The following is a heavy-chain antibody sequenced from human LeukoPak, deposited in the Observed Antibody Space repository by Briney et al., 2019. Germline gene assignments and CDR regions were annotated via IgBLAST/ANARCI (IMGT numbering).Heavy chain of an antibody. CDR3: ARGHLYDYSSTSYYFDY. Sequence: GESLKISCKGPGYSFASYWIGWVRQMPGQGLEWRGVVYPGDSDTRYSPSFQGQVTISADKPISTAYLQWSSLKASDTAMYYCARGHLYDYSSTSYYFDYWGQGTLVTVSS. D-gene: IGHD6-13*01. V-gene: IGHV5-51*04. CDR2: VYPGDSDT. J-gene: IGHJ4*02. CDR1: GYSFASYW.